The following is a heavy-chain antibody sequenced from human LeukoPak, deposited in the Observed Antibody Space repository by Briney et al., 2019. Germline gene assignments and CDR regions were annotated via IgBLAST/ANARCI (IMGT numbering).Heavy chain of an antibody. CDR3: ARAEAPYDFWSGYYTAAHFDY. CDR1: GGSISSSSYY. V-gene: IGHV4-39*07. Sequence: SETLSLTCTVSGGSISSSSYYWCWIRQPPGKGLEWIGSIYYSGSTYYNPSLKSRVTISVDTSKNQFSLKLSSVTAADTAVYYCARAEAPYDFWSGYYTAAHFDYWGQGTLVTVSS. D-gene: IGHD3-3*01. J-gene: IGHJ4*02. CDR2: IYYSGST.